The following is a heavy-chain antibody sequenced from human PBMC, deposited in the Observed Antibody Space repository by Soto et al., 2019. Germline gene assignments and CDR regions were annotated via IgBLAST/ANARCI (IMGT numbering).Heavy chain of an antibody. V-gene: IGHV6-1*01. CDR1: GDSVSSNSAG. D-gene: IGHD1-26*01. CDR2: TYYRSKWYY. J-gene: IGHJ4*01. CDR3: ARGEQYRARLFHC. Sequence: LETLSLTCAMTGDSVSSNSAGWRWVRQSPSRGLEWLGRTYYRSKWYYEYAGSVRGRITINPDTSKNQYSLQLNSVTPEDTAVYFCARGEQYRARLFHCWGQATLVTVSS.